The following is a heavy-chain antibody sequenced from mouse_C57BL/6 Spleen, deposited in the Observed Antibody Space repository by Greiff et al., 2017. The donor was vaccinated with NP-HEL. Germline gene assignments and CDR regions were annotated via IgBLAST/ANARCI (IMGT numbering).Heavy chain of an antibody. CDR2: ISSGSSTI. J-gene: IGHJ3*01. CDR1: GFTFSDYG. V-gene: IGHV5-17*01. D-gene: IGHD2-4*01. Sequence: DVMLVESGGGLVKPGGSLKLSCAASGFTFSDYGMHWVRQAPEKGLEWVAYISSGSSTIYYADTVKGRFTISRDNAKNTLFLQMTSLRSEDTAMYYCARSYDYDSFAYWGQGTLVTVSA. CDR3: ARSYDYDSFAY.